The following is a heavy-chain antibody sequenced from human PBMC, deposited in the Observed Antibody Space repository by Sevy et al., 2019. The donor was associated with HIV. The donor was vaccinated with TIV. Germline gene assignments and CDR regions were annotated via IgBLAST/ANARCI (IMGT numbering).Heavy chain of an antibody. CDR3: AKDILGWAFDY. Sequence: GGSLRLSCAASGFGLNGNAMSWVRQAPGKGLEWVAAIHGGDDTTHYGDSVKGRFTISGDSFKNILYLQMDSLRVEDTAVYYCAKDILGWAFDYWGHGTLVTVSS. CDR2: IHGGDDTT. J-gene: IGHJ4*01. CDR1: GFGLNGNA. D-gene: IGHD3-3*01. V-gene: IGHV3-23*01.